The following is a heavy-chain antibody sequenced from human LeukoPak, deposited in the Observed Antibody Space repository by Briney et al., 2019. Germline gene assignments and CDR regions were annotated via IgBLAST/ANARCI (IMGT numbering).Heavy chain of an antibody. D-gene: IGHD2-15*01. J-gene: IGHJ4*02. CDR1: GGSISSYY. V-gene: IGHV4-59*01. CDR3: ARYCSGGSCYSNYYFDY. Sequence: SETLSLTCTVSGGSISSYYWSWIRQPPGKGLEWIGDIYYSGSTNYNPSLKSRVTISVDTSKNQFSLKLSSVTAADTAVYYCARYCSGGSCYSNYYFDYWGQGTLITVSS. CDR2: IYYSGST.